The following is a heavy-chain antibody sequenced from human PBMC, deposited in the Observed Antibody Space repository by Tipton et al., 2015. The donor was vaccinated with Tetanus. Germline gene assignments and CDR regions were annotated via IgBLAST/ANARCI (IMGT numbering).Heavy chain of an antibody. CDR2: IYYSGST. D-gene: IGHD5-18*01. V-gene: IGHV4-39*07. CDR3: ARGAAMATFDY. J-gene: IGHJ4*02. CDR1: GGSISSSSYY. Sequence: TLSLTCTVSGGSISSSSYYWGWIRQPPGKGLEWIGSIYYSGSTYYNPSLKSRVTISVDTSKNQFSLKLSSVTAADTAVYYCARGAAMATFDYWGQGTLVTVSS.